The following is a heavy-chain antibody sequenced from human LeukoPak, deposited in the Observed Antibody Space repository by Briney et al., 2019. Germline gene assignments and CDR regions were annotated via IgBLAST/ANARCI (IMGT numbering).Heavy chain of an antibody. V-gene: IGHV5-51*01. CDR3: ARMIPPSSGIVVVPAAPYFDY. D-gene: IGHD2-2*01. Sequence: GESLKISCKGSGYTFTSYWIGWVRQMPGKGLEWMGIIYPGDSDTRYSPSFQGQVTISADKSISTAYLQWSSLKASDTAMYYCARMIPPSSGIVVVPAAPYFDYWGQGTLVTVSS. CDR1: GYTFTSYW. CDR2: IYPGDSDT. J-gene: IGHJ4*02.